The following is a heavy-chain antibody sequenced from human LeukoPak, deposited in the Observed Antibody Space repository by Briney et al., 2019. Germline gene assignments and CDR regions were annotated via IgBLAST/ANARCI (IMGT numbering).Heavy chain of an antibody. Sequence: PGGSLRLSCAASGFSFGTYAMSWVRQAPGKGLEWLSAISATGGRTFYADSVKDRFTISRDNSKNTIYLHMSSLRAEDTAVYYCACGALDYRGRGTLVTVSS. J-gene: IGHJ4*02. CDR1: GFSFGTYA. V-gene: IGHV3-23*01. CDR2: ISATGGRT. D-gene: IGHD6-25*01. CDR3: ACGALDY.